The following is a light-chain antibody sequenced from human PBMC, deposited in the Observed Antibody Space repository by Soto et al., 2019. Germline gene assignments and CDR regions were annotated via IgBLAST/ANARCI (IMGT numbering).Light chain of an antibody. CDR1: QSVTSSY. CDR2: DAS. CDR3: HQYGSSPS. Sequence: IVLTQSPVTLSLSPGERATLSCRASQSVTSSYLAWYQQKPGQAPGLLIYDASIRATGVPDSFSGSGSGTDFTLTIRRLEPEDFAVYYCHQYGSSPSFGGGTNVEIK. J-gene: IGKJ4*01. V-gene: IGKV3-20*01.